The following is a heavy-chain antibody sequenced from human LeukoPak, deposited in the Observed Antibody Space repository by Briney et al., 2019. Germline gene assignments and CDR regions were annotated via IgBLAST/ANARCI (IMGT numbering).Heavy chain of an antibody. D-gene: IGHD1-26*01. V-gene: IGHV3-21*01. CDR2: ISSSSSYI. J-gene: IGHJ3*01. CDR3: VGDKGGRFGAIYYDAFDV. Sequence: GGSLRLSCAASGFTFSSYSMNWVRQAPGKGLEWVSSISSSSSYIYYADSVKGRFTISRDNAKNSLYLQMNSLRAEDTAVYYCVGDKGGRFGAIYYDAFDVWGQGTMVTVSS. CDR1: GFTFSSYS.